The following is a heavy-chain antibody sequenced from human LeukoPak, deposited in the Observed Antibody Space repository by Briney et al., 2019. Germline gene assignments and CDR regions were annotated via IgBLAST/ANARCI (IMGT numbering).Heavy chain of an antibody. D-gene: IGHD6-19*01. Sequence: PGGSLRLSCAASGFTFSSYAMHWVRQAPGKGLEWVAVISYDGSNKYYADSVKGRFTISRDNSKNTLYLQMNSLRAEDTAVYYCARDMIRAVAGPRLDYYYYYYMDVWGKGTTVTVSS. CDR3: ARDMIRAVAGPRLDYYYYYYMDV. V-gene: IGHV3-30*04. CDR1: GFTFSSYA. CDR2: ISYDGSNK. J-gene: IGHJ6*03.